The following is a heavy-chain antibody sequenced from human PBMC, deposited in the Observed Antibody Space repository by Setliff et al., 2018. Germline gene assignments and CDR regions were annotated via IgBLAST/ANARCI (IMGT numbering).Heavy chain of an antibody. V-gene: IGHV4-38-2*02. J-gene: IGHJ4*02. CDR2: IYHSGGT. CDR1: GYSISNDYF. CDR3: AKHRSYFDY. Sequence: KASETLSLTCTVPGYSISNDYFWGWIRQPPGKGLEWIGSIYHSGGTSYYPSLKSRVTISVDTSKNQFSLNLSSVTAADTAVYYCAKHRSYFDYWGQGTLVTVST.